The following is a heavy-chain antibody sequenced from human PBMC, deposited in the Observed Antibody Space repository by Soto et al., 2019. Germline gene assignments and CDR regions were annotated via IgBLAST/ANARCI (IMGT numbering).Heavy chain of an antibody. CDR2: IYYSGST. Sequence: LSLTCTVSGGSISSGGYYWSWIRQHPGKGLEWIGYIYYSGSTYYNPSLKSRVTISVDTSKNQFSLKLSSVTAADTAVYYCARADSGYESCAFDILGQGKMVTVSS. V-gene: IGHV4-31*03. D-gene: IGHD5-12*01. CDR1: GGSISSGGYY. CDR3: ARADSGYESCAFDI. J-gene: IGHJ3*02.